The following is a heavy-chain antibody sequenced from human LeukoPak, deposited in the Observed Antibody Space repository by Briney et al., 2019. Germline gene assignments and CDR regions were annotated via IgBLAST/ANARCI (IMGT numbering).Heavy chain of an antibody. J-gene: IGHJ4*02. CDR2: ISGSGGST. Sequence: GGTLRLSCAASGFTFSSYGMSWVRQAPGKGLEWVSAISGSGGSTYYADSVKGRFTISRDNSKNTLYLQMNSLRAEDTAVYYCAKEYYDFWSGYPHDYWGQGTLVTVSS. CDR3: AKEYYDFWSGYPHDY. D-gene: IGHD3-3*01. CDR1: GFTFSSYG. V-gene: IGHV3-23*01.